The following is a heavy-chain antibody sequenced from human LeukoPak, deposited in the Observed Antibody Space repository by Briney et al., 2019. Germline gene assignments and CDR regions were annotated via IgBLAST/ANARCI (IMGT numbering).Heavy chain of an antibody. Sequence: GASVKVSCKASGGTFSSYAISWVRQAPGQGLEWMGGIIPIFGTANYAQKFQGRVTITADESTSTAYMELSSLRSEDTAVYYCAINPLPNDYYDSSGPYYYYGMDVWGQGTTVTVSS. D-gene: IGHD3-22*01. J-gene: IGHJ6*02. CDR3: AINPLPNDYYDSSGPYYYYGMDV. CDR1: GGTFSSYA. CDR2: IIPIFGTA. V-gene: IGHV1-69*13.